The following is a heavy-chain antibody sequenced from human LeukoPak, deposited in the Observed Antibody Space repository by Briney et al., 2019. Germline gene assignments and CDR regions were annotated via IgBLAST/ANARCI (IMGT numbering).Heavy chain of an antibody. CDR1: GFNFGSYF. CDR2: IKQDGSEK. D-gene: IGHD1-26*01. J-gene: IGHJ4*02. CDR3: ARVGTW. V-gene: IGHV3-7*01. Sequence: GGSLRLSCAASGFNFGSYFMTWVRQAPGKGLEWVANIKQDGSEKYYVDSVKGRFTISRDNAKNSLYLQMNSLRAEDTAVYYCARVGTWWGQGTLVTVSS.